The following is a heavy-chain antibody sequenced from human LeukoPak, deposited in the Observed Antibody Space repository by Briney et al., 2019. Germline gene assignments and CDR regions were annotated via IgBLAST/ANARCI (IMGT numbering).Heavy chain of an antibody. V-gene: IGHV1-2*02. CDR2: INPNSGGT. J-gene: IGHJ4*02. D-gene: IGHD1-26*01. CDR1: GYTFTGYY. Sequence: ASVKVSCKASGYTFTGYYMHWVRQAPGQGLEWMGWINPNSGGTNYAQKFQGRVTMTRDTSISTAYMELSRLRSDDTAVYYCARDFWSEVNYSGSYYNDYWGQGTLVTVSS. CDR3: ARDFWSEVNYSGSYYNDY.